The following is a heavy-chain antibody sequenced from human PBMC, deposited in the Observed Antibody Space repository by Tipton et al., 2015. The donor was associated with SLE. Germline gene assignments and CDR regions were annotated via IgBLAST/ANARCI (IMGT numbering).Heavy chain of an antibody. CDR1: GGSISSKY. CDR2: FSYSGGI. Sequence: LRLSCSVSGGSISSKYWSWIRQAPGKGLEWIGYFSYSGGINYNPSLKSRVTISADTSKNQFSLRLSSVTAADTAIYYCAGDSSGWHYVDYWGQGTLATVSS. D-gene: IGHD6-19*01. V-gene: IGHV4-59*01. J-gene: IGHJ4*02. CDR3: AGDSSGWHYVDY.